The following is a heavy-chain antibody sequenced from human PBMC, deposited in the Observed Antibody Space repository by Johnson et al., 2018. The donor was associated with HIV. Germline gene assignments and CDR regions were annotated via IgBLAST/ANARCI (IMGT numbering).Heavy chain of an antibody. J-gene: IGHJ3*02. D-gene: IGHD2-2*01. CDR2: LYSDGRT. V-gene: IGHV3-53*01. Sequence: VQLVESGGDLIQPGGSLRLSCAASGFTVSSTYMSWVRQAPGKGLEWLSVLYSDGRTYYADSVKGRFTTSRDGSKNTLFLQMNSLRAEDTAVYSCARRCSSSSCSHGAFDIWGQGTMVTVSS. CDR3: ARRCSSSSCSHGAFDI. CDR1: GFTVSSTY.